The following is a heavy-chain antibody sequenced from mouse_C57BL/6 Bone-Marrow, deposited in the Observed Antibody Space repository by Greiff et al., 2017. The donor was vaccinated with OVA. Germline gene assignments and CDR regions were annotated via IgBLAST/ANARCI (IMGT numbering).Heavy chain of an antibody. D-gene: IGHD6-2*01. CDR2: IDPSDSET. V-gene: IGHV1-52*01. Sequence: QVHVKQPGAELVRPGSSVKLSCKASGYTFTSYWMHWVKQRPIQGLEWIGNIDPSDSETHYNQKFKDKATLTVDKSSSTAYMQLSSLTSEDSAVYYCARGVSSPDYWGQGTTLTVSS. CDR1: GYTFTSYW. J-gene: IGHJ2*01. CDR3: ARGVSSPDY.